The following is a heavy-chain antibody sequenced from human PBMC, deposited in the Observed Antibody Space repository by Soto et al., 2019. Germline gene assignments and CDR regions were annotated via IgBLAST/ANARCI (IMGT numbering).Heavy chain of an antibody. CDR1: GGTFSSYA. J-gene: IGHJ1*01. Sequence: QVQLVQSGAEVKKPGSSVKVSCKASGGTFSSYAISWVRQAPGQGLEWMGGIIPIFGTANYAQKFQGRVTITADESXITAYMELGSLRSEDTAVYYCAPTGMTGYGVQYFQHWGQGTLVTVSS. D-gene: IGHD3-9*01. V-gene: IGHV1-69*12. CDR2: IIPIFGTA. CDR3: APTGMTGYGVQYFQH.